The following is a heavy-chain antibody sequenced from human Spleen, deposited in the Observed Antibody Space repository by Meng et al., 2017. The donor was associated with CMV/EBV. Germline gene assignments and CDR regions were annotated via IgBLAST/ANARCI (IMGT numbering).Heavy chain of an antibody. CDR1: GFTFDSFA. V-gene: IGHV3-23*03. CDR2: ISSGGTTT. J-gene: IGHJ6*02. D-gene: IGHD1-26*01. CDR3: AKVHFDSGSYYFYYGVDV. Sequence: GGSLRLSCAATGFTFDSFAMTWVRQAPGKGLEWVSDISSGGTTTHYGDSVKGRFTISRDNSKNRLYLQMNSLRAEDTAVYYCAKVHFDSGSYYFYYGVDVWGQGTTVTVSS.